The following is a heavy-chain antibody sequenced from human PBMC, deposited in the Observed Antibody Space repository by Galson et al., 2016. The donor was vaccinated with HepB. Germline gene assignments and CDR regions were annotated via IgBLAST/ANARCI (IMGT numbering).Heavy chain of an antibody. CDR3: AHLDGVTYSSLDY. D-gene: IGHD6-13*01. Sequence: PALVKPTETLTLTCTFSGFSLTTSGVGVGWIRQPPGKALEWLTVIYWNDDKRHRPSLKNRLTITKDTSKNQVVLTMTNMDPVDTATYSCAHLDGVTYSSLDYWGQGTRVTVSS. CDR2: IYWNDDK. J-gene: IGHJ4*02. CDR1: GFSLTTSGVG. V-gene: IGHV2-5*01.